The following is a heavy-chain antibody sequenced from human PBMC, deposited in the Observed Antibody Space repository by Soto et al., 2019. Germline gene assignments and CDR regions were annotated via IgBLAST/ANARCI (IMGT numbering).Heavy chain of an antibody. CDR2: ISGSGGST. J-gene: IGHJ6*02. V-gene: IGHV3-23*01. CDR3: AKDLNPPSYYYDSSGYYNYYYYGMDV. D-gene: IGHD3-22*01. Sequence: GSLRLSCAASVFTFRSYAMSWVRQAPGKGLEWVSAISGSGGSTYYADSVKGRFTISRDNSKNTLYLQMNSLRAEDTAVYYCAKDLNPPSYYYDSSGYYNYYYYGMDVWGQGTTVTVSS. CDR1: VFTFRSYA.